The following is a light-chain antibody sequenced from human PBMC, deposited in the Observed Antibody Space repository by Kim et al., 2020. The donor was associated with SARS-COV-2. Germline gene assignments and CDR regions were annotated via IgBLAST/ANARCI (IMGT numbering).Light chain of an antibody. CDR2: GTS. J-gene: IGKJ4*01. V-gene: IGKV3-20*01. CDR1: QSVSSTY. Sequence: DIVLTQSPGTLSFSPGEGATLTCRASQSVSSTYLAWYQQKSGQAPRLLIYGTSTRATGTPDRFSGSGSGTDFTLTISRLEPEDFAVYYCQQYGTSPRTFVGGTKMDSK. CDR3: QQYGTSPRT.